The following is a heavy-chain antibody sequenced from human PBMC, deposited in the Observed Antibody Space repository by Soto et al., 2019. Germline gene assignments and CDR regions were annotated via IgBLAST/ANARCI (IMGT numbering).Heavy chain of an antibody. CDR1: GYTFTSYG. V-gene: IGHV1-18*01. D-gene: IGHD5-18*01. CDR2: ISAYNGNT. Sequence: QVQLVQSGAEVKKPGASVKVSCKASGYTFTSYGISWVRQAPGQGLEWMGWISAYNGNTKYAQKLQGRVTMTTDTSTSTASMELRRLRSDDTAVYYCARDAAMALPDAWGQGTLGTVSS. CDR3: ARDAAMALPDA. J-gene: IGHJ4*02.